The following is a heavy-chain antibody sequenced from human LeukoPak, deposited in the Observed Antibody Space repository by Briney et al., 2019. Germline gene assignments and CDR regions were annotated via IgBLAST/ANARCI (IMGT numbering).Heavy chain of an antibody. CDR2: ISYDGSNK. V-gene: IGHV3-30-3*01. CDR3: ARETPFIGWFDP. Sequence: TGGSLRLSCAASGFTFSSYAMHWVRQAPGKGLEWVAVISYDGSNKYYADSVKGRFTISRDNSKNTLYLQMNSLRAEDTAVYYCARETPFIGWFDPWGQGTLVTVSS. J-gene: IGHJ5*02. CDR1: GFTFSSYA. D-gene: IGHD2-15*01.